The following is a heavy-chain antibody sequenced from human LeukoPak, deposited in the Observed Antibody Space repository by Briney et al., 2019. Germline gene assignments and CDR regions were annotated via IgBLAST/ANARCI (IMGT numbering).Heavy chain of an antibody. CDR3: ATSNSNGFDF. CDR2: IFQSVST. Sequence: PSETLSLTCTGSGYSISGGYYWGWIRQPPGKGLEWIGTIFQSVSTYYNPSLKSRVTTSVDTSKNQFSLKLSSLTAADPAGYYCATSNSNGFDFWSQGTLVTVSS. CDR1: GYSISGGYY. J-gene: IGHJ4*02. D-gene: IGHD6-19*01. V-gene: IGHV4-38-2*02.